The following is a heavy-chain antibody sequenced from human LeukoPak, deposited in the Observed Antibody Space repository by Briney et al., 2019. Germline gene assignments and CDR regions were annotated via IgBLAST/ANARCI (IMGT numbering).Heavy chain of an antibody. CDR3: ARSYADYGSGATFDY. V-gene: IGHV4-61*01. Sequence: SETLSLTCTVSGGSISSSSYYWNWIRQPPGKGLEWIGYIYYSGSTNYNPSLKSRVTISVDTSKYQFSLQLSSVTAADTAVYYCARSYADYGSGATFDYWGQGTLVTVSS. J-gene: IGHJ4*02. D-gene: IGHD3-10*01. CDR2: IYYSGST. CDR1: GGSISSSSYY.